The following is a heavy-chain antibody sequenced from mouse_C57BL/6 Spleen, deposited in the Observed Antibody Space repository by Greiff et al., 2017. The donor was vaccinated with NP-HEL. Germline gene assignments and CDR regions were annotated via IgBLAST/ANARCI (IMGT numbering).Heavy chain of an antibody. D-gene: IGHD1-1*01. V-gene: IGHV1-15*01. CDR3: TRSTTGFDY. CDR2: IDPETGGT. Sequence: LQESGAELVRPGASVTLSCKASGYTFTDYEMHWVKQTPVHGLEWIGAIDPETGGTAYNQKFKGKAILTADKSSSTAYMELRSLTSEDSAVYYCTRSTTGFDYWGQGTTLTVSS. J-gene: IGHJ2*01. CDR1: GYTFTDYE.